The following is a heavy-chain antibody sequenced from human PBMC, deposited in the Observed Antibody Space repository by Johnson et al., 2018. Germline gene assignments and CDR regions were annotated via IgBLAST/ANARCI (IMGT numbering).Heavy chain of an antibody. CDR3: ARAGYSSSWYAYGMDV. Sequence: VQLVQSGGGVVQPGRSPRLSCAASGFTFSSSWMHWVRQAPGKGLVWVSHINSDGSSTSYADSVKGRITISRDNAKNTLYLQMNSLRAEDTAVYYCARAGYSSSWYAYGMDVWGQGTTVTVSS. D-gene: IGHD6-13*01. CDR2: INSDGSST. V-gene: IGHV3-74*02. CDR1: GFTFSSSW. J-gene: IGHJ6*02.